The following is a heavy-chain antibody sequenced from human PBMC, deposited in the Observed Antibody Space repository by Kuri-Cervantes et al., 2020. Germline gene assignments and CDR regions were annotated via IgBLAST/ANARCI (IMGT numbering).Heavy chain of an antibody. Sequence: LSLTCAASGFTFDDYAMHWVRQAPGKGLEWVSLISWDGGSTYYADSVKGRFTISRDNAKNSLYLQMNSLRAEDTAVYFCARDKRTRGTFDIWGQGTMVTVSS. CDR2: ISWDGGST. D-gene: IGHD3-16*01. J-gene: IGHJ3*02. CDR1: GFTFDDYA. V-gene: IGHV3-43D*03. CDR3: ARDKRTRGTFDI.